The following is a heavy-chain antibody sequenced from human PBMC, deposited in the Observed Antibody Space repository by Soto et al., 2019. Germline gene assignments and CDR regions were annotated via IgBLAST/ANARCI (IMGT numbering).Heavy chain of an antibody. V-gene: IGHV3-30*18. CDR3: AKDLFEDSSGYYSQEWFDP. Sequence: QVQLVESGGGVVQPGRSLRLSCAASGFTFSSYGMHWVRQAPGKGLEWVAVISYDGSNKYYADSVKGRFTISRDNSKNTLYLQMNSLRAEDTAVYYCAKDLFEDSSGYYSQEWFDPWGQGTLVTVSS. CDR2: ISYDGSNK. D-gene: IGHD3-22*01. CDR1: GFTFSSYG. J-gene: IGHJ5*02.